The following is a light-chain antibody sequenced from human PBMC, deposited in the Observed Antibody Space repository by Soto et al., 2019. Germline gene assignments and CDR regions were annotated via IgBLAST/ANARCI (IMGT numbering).Light chain of an antibody. J-gene: IGLJ3*02. CDR1: SSDVGDYNF. Sequence: QSALTQPRSASVSPGQSVTISCTGASSDVGDYNFVSWYQHHPGKAPKLMIYDVNIRPSGVPDRFSGSKSGNTASLTISGLQAEDEADYYCSSYAGSYTWVFGGGTKLTVL. V-gene: IGLV2-11*01. CDR3: SSYAGSYTWV. CDR2: DVN.